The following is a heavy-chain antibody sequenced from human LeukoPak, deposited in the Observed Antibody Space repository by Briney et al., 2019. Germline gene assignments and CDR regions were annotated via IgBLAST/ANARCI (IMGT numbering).Heavy chain of an antibody. Sequence: PGGSLRLSCAASGFTFSSYAMHWVRQAPGKGLEWVAVISYDGSNKYYADSVKGRFTISGDNSKNTLYLQMNSLRAEDTAVYYCARALIVVANFDYWGQGTLVTVSS. CDR1: GFTFSSYA. CDR3: ARALIVVANFDY. J-gene: IGHJ4*02. D-gene: IGHD3-22*01. CDR2: ISYDGSNK. V-gene: IGHV3-30-3*01.